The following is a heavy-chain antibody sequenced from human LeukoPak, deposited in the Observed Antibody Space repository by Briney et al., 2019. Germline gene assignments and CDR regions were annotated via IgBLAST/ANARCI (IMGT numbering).Heavy chain of an antibody. CDR1: GGSISSYY. CDR3: ARGARPVLRFLEWLSDYMDV. V-gene: IGHV4-4*07. Sequence: PSETLSLTCTVSGGSISSYYWSWIRQPAGKGLEWIGRIYTSGSTNYNPSLKSRVTISVDTSKNQFSLKLSSVTAADTAVYYCARGARPVLRFLEWLSDYMDVWGKGTTVTVSS. CDR2: IYTSGST. D-gene: IGHD3-3*01. J-gene: IGHJ6*03.